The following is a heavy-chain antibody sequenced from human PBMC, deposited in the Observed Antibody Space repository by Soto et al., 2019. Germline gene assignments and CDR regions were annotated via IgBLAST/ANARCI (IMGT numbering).Heavy chain of an antibody. V-gene: IGHV4-31*03. J-gene: IGHJ4*02. CDR2: IYYSGST. D-gene: IGHD3-22*01. Sequence: QVQLQESGPGLVKPSQTLSLTCTVSGGSISSGGYYWSWIRQHPGKGLEWIGYIYYSGSTYYNPSLKRRATISVDTSKKQFSLKVSSVTAADTAVYFCARDRGYESSLGLYYWGQGTLVTVSS. CDR3: ARDRGYESSLGLYY. CDR1: GGSISSGGYY.